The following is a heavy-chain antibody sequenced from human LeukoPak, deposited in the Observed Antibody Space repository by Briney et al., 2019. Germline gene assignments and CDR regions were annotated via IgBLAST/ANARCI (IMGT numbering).Heavy chain of an antibody. CDR3: ARIQGGYSYGYGY. CDR2: ISSSSSYI. V-gene: IGHV3-21*01. Sequence: KPGGSLRLSCAASGFTFSSYSMNWVRQAPGKGLEWVSSISSSSSYIYYADSVKGRFTISRDNAKNSLYLQMNSLRAEDTAVYYCARIQGGYSYGYGYWGQGTLVTVSS. J-gene: IGHJ4*02. D-gene: IGHD5-18*01. CDR1: GFTFSSYS.